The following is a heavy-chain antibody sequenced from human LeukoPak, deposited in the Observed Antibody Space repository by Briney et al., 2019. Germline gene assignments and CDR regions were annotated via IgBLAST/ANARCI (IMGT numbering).Heavy chain of an antibody. Sequence: ASVKVSCKASGYTFTGYYMHWVRQAPGQGLEWMGWINPNSGGTNYAQKFQGRVTMTRDTSISTAYMGLSRLRSDDTAVYYCARGPGTEWLLANWFDPWGQGTLVTVSS. D-gene: IGHD3-3*01. CDR3: ARGPGTEWLLANWFDP. CDR2: INPNSGGT. CDR1: GYTFTGYY. J-gene: IGHJ5*02. V-gene: IGHV1-2*02.